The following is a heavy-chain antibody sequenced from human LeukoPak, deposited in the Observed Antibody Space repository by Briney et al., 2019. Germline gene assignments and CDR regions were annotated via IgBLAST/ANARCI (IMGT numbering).Heavy chain of an antibody. CDR2: INSDGSRT. J-gene: IGHJ4*02. CDR1: GFTFSNYW. CDR3: AKDHYYDSGGYLFDY. Sequence: GGSLRLSCAASGFTFSNYWMHWVRQAPGKGPVWVSRINSDGSRTSYADSVKGRFTISRDNAKNTLYLQMNSLRAEDTAVYYCAKDHYYDSGGYLFDYWGQGTLVTVSS. D-gene: IGHD3-22*01. V-gene: IGHV3-74*01.